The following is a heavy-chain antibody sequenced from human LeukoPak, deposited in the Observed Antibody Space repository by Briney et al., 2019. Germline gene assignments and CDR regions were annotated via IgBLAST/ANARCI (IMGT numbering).Heavy chain of an antibody. J-gene: IGHJ4*02. CDR1: GFTFSSYA. CDR3: ARVNSGWLDY. Sequence: GGSLRLSCAASGFTFSSYAMSWVRQAPGKGLEWVSDINGSGGSTYYADSVKGRFTISRDNSKNTLYLQMNSLRAEDTAVYYCARVNSGWLDYWGQGTLVTVSS. CDR2: INGSGGST. D-gene: IGHD6-19*01. V-gene: IGHV3-23*01.